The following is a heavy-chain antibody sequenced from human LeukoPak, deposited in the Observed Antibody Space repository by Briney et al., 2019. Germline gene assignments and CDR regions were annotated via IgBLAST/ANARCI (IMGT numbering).Heavy chain of an antibody. V-gene: IGHV3-11*04. CDR2: ISSSGSTI. J-gene: IGHJ3*02. Sequence: GGSLRLSCAASGFTFSDYYMSWIRQAPGKGLEWVSYISSSGSTIYYADSVKGRFTISRDNAKNSLYLQMNSLRAEDTAVYYCAREGSSYYDILTGYYLDFGTGAFDIWGQGTMVTVSS. D-gene: IGHD3-9*01. CDR1: GFTFSDYY. CDR3: AREGSSYYDILTGYYLDFGTGAFDI.